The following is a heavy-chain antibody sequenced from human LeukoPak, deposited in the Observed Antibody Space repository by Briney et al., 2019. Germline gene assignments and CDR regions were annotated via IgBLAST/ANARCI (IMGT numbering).Heavy chain of an antibody. CDR2: INHNGDA. CDR3: AGLAGTNDP. D-gene: IGHD3/OR15-3a*01. CDR1: GGSFINYY. Sequence: SETLSLTCGVYGGSFINYYWSWIRQPPGKGLEWIGEINHNGDANYNPSLKSRVSISIHTSKNQSSLKLSSVTAADAAIYYCAGLAGTNDPWGQGTLVTVSS. V-gene: IGHV4-34*01. J-gene: IGHJ5*02.